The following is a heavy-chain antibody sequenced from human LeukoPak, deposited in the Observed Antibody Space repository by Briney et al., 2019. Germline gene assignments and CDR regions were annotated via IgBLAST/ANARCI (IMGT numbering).Heavy chain of an antibody. CDR2: ISSSGSTI. J-gene: IGHJ4*02. CDR1: GFTFSSYE. CDR3: ARVYGGEIDY. V-gene: IGHV3-48*03. Sequence: GGSLRLSCAASGFTFSSYEMNWVRQAPGKGLEWVSYISSSGSTIYYADSVKGRFTISRDNAKNSLFLQMNSLRPEDTALYYCARVYGGEIDYWGQGTQVTVSS. D-gene: IGHD2-8*01.